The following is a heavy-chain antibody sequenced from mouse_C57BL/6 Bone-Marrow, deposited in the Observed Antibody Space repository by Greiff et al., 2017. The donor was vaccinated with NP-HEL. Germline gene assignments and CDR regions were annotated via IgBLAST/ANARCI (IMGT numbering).Heavy chain of an antibody. CDR3: ASYYYGSSYFFDY. D-gene: IGHD1-1*01. CDR1: GYTFTSYN. J-gene: IGHJ2*01. Sequence: VQLQQSGAELVRPGASVKMSCKASGYTFTSYNMHWVKQTPRQGLEWIGAIYPGNGDTSYNQKFKGKATLTVDKSSSTAYMQLSSLTSEDSAVYYCASYYYGSSYFFDYWGQGTTLTVSS. CDR2: IYPGNGDT. V-gene: IGHV1-12*01.